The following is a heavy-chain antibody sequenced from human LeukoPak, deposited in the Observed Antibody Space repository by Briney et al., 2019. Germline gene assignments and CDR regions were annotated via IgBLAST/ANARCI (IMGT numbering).Heavy chain of an antibody. CDR3: ARGSYGAGSHFDF. Sequence: SQTLSLTCTVSGVSISSGDYPWSWLRQPPGKGLEWIVYTFHTRHPSYTPSLTPRLTLSVDMSKNQLSLRLTSVTSADTAVYYCARGSYGAGSHFDFWGQGTLVTVSS. D-gene: IGHD3-10*01. CDR2: TFHTRHP. J-gene: IGHJ4*02. V-gene: IGHV4-30-2*01. CDR1: GVSISSGDYP.